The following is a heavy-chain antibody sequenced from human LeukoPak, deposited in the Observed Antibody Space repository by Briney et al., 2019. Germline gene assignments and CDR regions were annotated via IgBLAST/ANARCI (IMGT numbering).Heavy chain of an antibody. CDR3: ARRGIWDLQIGNWFDP. J-gene: IGHJ5*02. V-gene: IGHV4-34*01. CDR2: ITHSGGA. D-gene: IGHD3-16*01. CDR1: GGSFSGYY. Sequence: SETLSLTCAVYGGSFSGYYWIWIRQPPGKGLEWIGEITHSGGANYNPSLKSRATISPDTSKNQYSLRLTSVTAADTAVYYCARRGIWDLQIGNWFDPWGQGILVTVSS.